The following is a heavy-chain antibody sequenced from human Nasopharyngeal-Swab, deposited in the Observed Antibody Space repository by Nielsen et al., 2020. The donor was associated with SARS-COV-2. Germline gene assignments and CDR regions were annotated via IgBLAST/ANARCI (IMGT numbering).Heavy chain of an antibody. V-gene: IGHV3-49*04. Sequence: GESLKISCIASGFTFGDYAMSWVRQAPGKGLEWVGFIRSKAYGGTTEYAASVKGRFTISRDDSKSIAYLQMNSLKTEDTAVYYCTRLGGGRAFDIWGQGTMVTVSS. CDR2: IRSKAYGGTT. CDR1: GFTFGDYA. CDR3: TRLGGGRAFDI. J-gene: IGHJ3*02. D-gene: IGHD3-3*01.